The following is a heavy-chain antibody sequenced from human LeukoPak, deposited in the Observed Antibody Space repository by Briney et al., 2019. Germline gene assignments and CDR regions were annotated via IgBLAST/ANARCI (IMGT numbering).Heavy chain of an antibody. Sequence: SETLSLTCTVSRGSISSGNYYWRWIRQPAGKGLEWIGRFHTRGSTNYNPSLKSRVTMSLDTSKNQFSLKLNSVTAADTAVYYCASLSRDYDTSGYFLVYWGQGTLVTVSS. CDR3: ASLSRDYDTSGYFLVY. J-gene: IGHJ4*02. CDR1: RGSISSGNYY. D-gene: IGHD3-22*01. CDR2: FHTRGST. V-gene: IGHV4-61*02.